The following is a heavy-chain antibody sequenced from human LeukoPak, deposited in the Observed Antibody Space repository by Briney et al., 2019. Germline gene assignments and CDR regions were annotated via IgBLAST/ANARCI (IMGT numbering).Heavy chain of an antibody. J-gene: IGHJ4*02. Sequence: GGSLRLSCAASGFTFSSYAMHWVRQAPGKGLEWVAVISYDGSNKYYADSVKGRFTISRDNPKNTPYLQMNSLRAEDTAVYYCARDHRGVRDYFDYWGQGTLVTVSS. CDR2: ISYDGSNK. CDR3: ARDHRGVRDYFDY. CDR1: GFTFSSYA. V-gene: IGHV3-30-3*01. D-gene: IGHD3-10*01.